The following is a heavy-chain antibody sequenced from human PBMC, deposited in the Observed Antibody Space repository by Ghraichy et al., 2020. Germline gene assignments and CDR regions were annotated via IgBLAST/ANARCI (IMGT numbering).Heavy chain of an antibody. Sequence: LSLTCAASGFTFSRYEFHWVRQAPGKGLEWVSTISGSGDDTYYADSVKGRFTISRDNSKDTLYLQMNSLRAEDTAVHFCVKGGWGTVLDFWGQGTLVTVSP. CDR3: VKGGWGTVLDF. CDR1: GFTFSRYE. V-gene: IGHV3-23*01. CDR2: ISGSGDDT. J-gene: IGHJ4*02. D-gene: IGHD7-27*01.